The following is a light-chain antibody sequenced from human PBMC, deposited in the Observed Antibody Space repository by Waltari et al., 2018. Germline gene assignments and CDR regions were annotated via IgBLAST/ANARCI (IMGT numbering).Light chain of an antibody. J-gene: IGLJ1*01. CDR2: EVT. CDR1: SSDVGPYNP. V-gene: IGLV2-23*02. CDR3: CSYAGSNTYV. Sequence: QSALTQPASVSVSPGQSITISCSGSSSDVGPYNPFSWYQQHPGKVPKLMIDEVTERPSGVSNRFSASKSGNTASLTISGLQAEDEADYYCCSYAGSNTYVFGTGTKVIVL.